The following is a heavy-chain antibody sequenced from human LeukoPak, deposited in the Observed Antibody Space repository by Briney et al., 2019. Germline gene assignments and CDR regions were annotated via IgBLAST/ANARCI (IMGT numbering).Heavy chain of an antibody. J-gene: IGHJ6*03. CDR1: GFTFSSYS. CDR2: ISSSSNTI. Sequence: GGSLRLSCAASGFTFSSYSMNWVRQAPGKGLEWVSYISSSSNTIYYADSVKGRFTISRDNAKNSLYLQMNSLRAEDTAIYYCARDPYNGGYGASYYYYMDVWGKGTTVTISS. V-gene: IGHV3-48*01. CDR3: ARDPYNGGYGASYYYYMDV. D-gene: IGHD1-26*01.